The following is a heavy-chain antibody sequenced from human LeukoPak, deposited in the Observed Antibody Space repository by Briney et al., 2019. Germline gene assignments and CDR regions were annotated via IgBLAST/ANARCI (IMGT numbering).Heavy chain of an antibody. CDR2: IKQDGSAK. V-gene: IGHV3-7*01. Sequence: GGSLRLSCAASGFTFSSYWMSWVRQAPGKGLEWVANIKQDGSAKYYVDSVKGRFTISRDNAKNSLYLQMGSLRAEDTAVYYCAREGPRAPGAFDIWGQGTMVTVSS. J-gene: IGHJ3*02. CDR3: AREGPRAPGAFDI. CDR1: GFTFSSYW.